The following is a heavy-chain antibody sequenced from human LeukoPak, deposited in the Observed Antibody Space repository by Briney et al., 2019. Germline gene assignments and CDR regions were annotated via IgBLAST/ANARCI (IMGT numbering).Heavy chain of an antibody. CDR2: ISWNSGSI. J-gene: IGHJ3*02. CDR3: AKSLAVAGHDAFDI. D-gene: IGHD6-19*01. Sequence: PGGSLRLSCAASGFTFDDYAMHWVRQAPGKGLEWVSGISWNSGSIGYADSVKGRFTISRDNAKNSLYLQMNSLRAEDMALYYCAKSLAVAGHDAFDIWGQGTMVTVSS. CDR1: GFTFDDYA. V-gene: IGHV3-9*03.